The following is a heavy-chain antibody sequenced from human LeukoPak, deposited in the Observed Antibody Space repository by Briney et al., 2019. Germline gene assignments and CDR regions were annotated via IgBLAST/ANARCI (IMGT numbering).Heavy chain of an antibody. D-gene: IGHD5-24*01. CDR1: GFTFEGHG. J-gene: IGHJ3*02. CDR3: AREGRYTHDAFDI. Sequence: GGSLRLSCAASGFTFEGHGMSWVRQVPGKGLEWVSSINWNGRSTTYADSVRGRFIISRDGAKNSQFLQMNSLRVEDTALYYCAREGRYTHDAFDIWGPGTVVTVS. V-gene: IGHV3-20*04. CDR2: INWNGRST.